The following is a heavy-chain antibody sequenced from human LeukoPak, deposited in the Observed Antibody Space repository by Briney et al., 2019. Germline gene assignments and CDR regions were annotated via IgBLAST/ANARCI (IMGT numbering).Heavy chain of an antibody. CDR3: ASSAVVRGVIGYFDY. V-gene: IGHV1-46*01. Sequence: VASVTVSCKASGYTFTSYYMHWVRQAPGQGLEGMGIINPSSGSTSYAQKFQGRVTMTRDTSTSTVYMELSSLRSEDTAVYYCASSAVVRGVIGYFDYWGQGTLVTVSS. CDR2: INPSSGST. CDR1: GYTFTSYY. J-gene: IGHJ4*02. D-gene: IGHD3-10*01.